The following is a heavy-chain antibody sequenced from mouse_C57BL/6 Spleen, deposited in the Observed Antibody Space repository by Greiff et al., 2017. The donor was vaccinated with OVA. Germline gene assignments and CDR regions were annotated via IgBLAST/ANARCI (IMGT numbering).Heavy chain of an antibody. D-gene: IGHD3-2*02. V-gene: IGHV5-4*01. CDR2: ISDGGSYT. Sequence: EVQGVESGGGLVKPGGSLKLSCAASGFTFSSYAMSWVRQTPEKRLEWVATISDGGSYTYYPDNVKGRFTISRDNAKNNLYQQMSQLKAEDTAIYDGARRETAQATWFAYWGQGTLVTVSA. CDR1: GFTFSSYA. CDR3: ARRETAQATWFAY. J-gene: IGHJ3*01.